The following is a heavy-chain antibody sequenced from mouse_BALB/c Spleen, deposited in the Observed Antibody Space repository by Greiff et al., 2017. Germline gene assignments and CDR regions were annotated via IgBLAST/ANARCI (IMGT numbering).Heavy chain of an antibody. CDR2: IWAGGST. J-gene: IGHJ3*01. CDR1: GFSLTSYG. Sequence: VQLQESGPGLVAPSQSLSITCTVSGFSLTSYGVHWVRQPPGKGLEWLGVIWAGGSTNYNSALMSRLSISKDNSKSQVFLKMNSLQTDDTAMYYCARDGGGWLTYWGQGTLVTVSA. CDR3: ARDGGGWLTY. V-gene: IGHV2-9*02.